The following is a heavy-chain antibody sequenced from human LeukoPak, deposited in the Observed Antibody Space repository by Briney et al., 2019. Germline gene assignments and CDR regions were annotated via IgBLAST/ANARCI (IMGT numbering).Heavy chain of an antibody. CDR1: GYTFTSYG. V-gene: IGHV1-18*01. CDR2: ISAYNGNT. J-gene: IGHJ4*02. Sequence: GASVKVSCKASGYTFTSYGISWVRQAPGQGLEWMGWISAYNGNTNYAQKLQGRVTMTTDTSTSTAYMELRSLRSDDTAVYYCARSESQIAVAGTHYDYWGQGTLVTVSS. D-gene: IGHD6-19*01. CDR3: ARSESQIAVAGTHYDY.